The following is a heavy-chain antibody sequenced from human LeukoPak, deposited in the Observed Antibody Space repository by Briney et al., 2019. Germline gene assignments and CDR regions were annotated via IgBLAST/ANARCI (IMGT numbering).Heavy chain of an antibody. Sequence: PSETLSLTCAVYGGSFSGYYWSWIRQPPGKGLEWIGEINHSGSTNYNPSLKSRVTISVDTSENQFSPKLSSVTAADTAVYYCARETEWLREANYLDVWGKGTTVTVSS. CDR3: ARETEWLREANYLDV. D-gene: IGHD5-12*01. V-gene: IGHV4-34*01. J-gene: IGHJ6*03. CDR1: GGSFSGYY. CDR2: INHSGST.